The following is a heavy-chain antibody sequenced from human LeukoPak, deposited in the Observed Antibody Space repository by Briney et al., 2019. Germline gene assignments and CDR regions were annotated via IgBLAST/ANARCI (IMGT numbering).Heavy chain of an antibody. CDR3: AREEAYDSLDY. CDR2: ISSSSSYI. D-gene: IGHD3-22*01. V-gene: IGHV3-21*06. CDR1: GFTFSSYS. J-gene: IGHJ4*02. Sequence: KTGGSLRLSCAASGFTFSSYSMNWVRQAPGKGLEWVSSISSSSSYIYYADSVKGRSTISRDNTKNSLFLQMNSLRAGDTAVYYCAREEAYDSLDYWGQGTLSPTPQ.